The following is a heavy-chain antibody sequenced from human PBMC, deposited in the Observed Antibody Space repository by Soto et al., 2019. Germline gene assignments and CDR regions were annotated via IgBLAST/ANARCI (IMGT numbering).Heavy chain of an antibody. CDR3: SYGSSFDY. CDR1: GVTMSYGAYS. D-gene: IGHD3-10*01. Sequence: SETLSLTCSVSGVTMSYGAYSWNWIRQSPGKGLEWIGYISHSGRTNYDPSLKSRLTMSVDTSQNQFSLQLNSVTAADTAVYYCSYGSSFDYWGQGTLVTVSS. J-gene: IGHJ4*02. CDR2: ISHSGRT. V-gene: IGHV4-61*08.